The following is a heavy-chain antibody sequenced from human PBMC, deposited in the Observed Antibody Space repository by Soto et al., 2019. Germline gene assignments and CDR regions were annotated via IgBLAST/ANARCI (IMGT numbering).Heavy chain of an antibody. D-gene: IGHD5-12*01. V-gene: IGHV1-69*01. J-gene: IGHJ5*02. CDR1: GGTFSSYA. CDR2: IIPIFGTA. CDR3: ARERGGYSGYVGGWFDP. Sequence: QVQLVQSGAEVKKPGSSVKVSCKASGGTFSSYAISWVRQAPGQGLEWMGGIIPIFGTANYAQKFQGRVTIIADESTSTAYMELSSLRSEDTAVYYCARERGGYSGYVGGWFDPWGQGTLVTVSS.